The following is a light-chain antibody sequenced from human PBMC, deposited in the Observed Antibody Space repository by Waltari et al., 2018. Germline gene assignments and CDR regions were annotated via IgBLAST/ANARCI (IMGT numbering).Light chain of an antibody. CDR2: ASS. V-gene: IGKV3-20*01. J-gene: IGKJ2*01. CDR3: QQYGSSVMYT. CDR1: QSLSRSR. Sequence: EIVLTQSPGTLSLSPGERATLSCRASQSLSRSRLAGYQQKPGQAPRLLIYASSSRATGIPDRFSGSGSGTDFSLTISRVEPEDCAVYYCQQYGSSVMYTFGQGTKLEIQ.